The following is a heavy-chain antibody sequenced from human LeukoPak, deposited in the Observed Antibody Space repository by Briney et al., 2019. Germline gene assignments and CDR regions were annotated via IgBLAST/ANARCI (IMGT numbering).Heavy chain of an antibody. D-gene: IGHD6-19*01. CDR1: GFTFSSYA. V-gene: IGHV3-23*01. Sequence: GSLRLSCAASGFTFSSYAISWVRQAPGKGLEWVSAISKSGDSTYYADSVKGRSTISRDNSKNTIYLQMNSLRVEDTAVYYCAKLSGWTGWFFDYWGQGTVVTVSS. J-gene: IGHJ4*02. CDR3: AKLSGWTGWFFDY. CDR2: ISKSGDST.